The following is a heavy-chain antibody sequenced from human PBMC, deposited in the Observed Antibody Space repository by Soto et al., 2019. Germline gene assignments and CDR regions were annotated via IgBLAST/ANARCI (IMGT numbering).Heavy chain of an antibody. V-gene: IGHV3-30*18. J-gene: IGHJ4*02. Sequence: QGQLVESGGGVVQPGRSLRLSCAASGFTFSSYGMHWVRQAPGKGLEWVAVILNDGSNKYYADSVKGRFTISRDNSKNTLYLQMNSLRAEDTAVFYCAKEWVYDSSGWSFDYWGQGTLVTVSS. CDR1: GFTFSSYG. D-gene: IGHD3-22*01. CDR2: ILNDGSNK. CDR3: AKEWVYDSSGWSFDY.